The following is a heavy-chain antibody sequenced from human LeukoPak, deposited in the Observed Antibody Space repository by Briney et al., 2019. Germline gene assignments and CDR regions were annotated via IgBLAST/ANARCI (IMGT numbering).Heavy chain of an antibody. J-gene: IGHJ4*02. V-gene: IGHV4-61*02. CDR1: GGSISSSDYY. CDR3: ARGRPYGDYFDY. Sequence: PSQTLSLTCTVSGGSISSSDYYWCWIRQSAGKGLEWIGRLNPSGSTYYNPSLNSRLTLSLDPSESQFSLKLSSATAADTALYYCARGRPYGDYFDYWGQGTLVTVSS. CDR2: LNPSGST. D-gene: IGHD4-17*01.